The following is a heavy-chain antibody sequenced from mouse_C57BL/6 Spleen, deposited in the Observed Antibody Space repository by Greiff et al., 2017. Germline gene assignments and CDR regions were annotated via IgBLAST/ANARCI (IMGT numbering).Heavy chain of an antibody. V-gene: IGHV1-55*01. CDR1: GYTFTSYW. Sequence: VQLQQSGAELVKPGASVKMSCKASGYTFTSYWITWVKQRPGQGLEWIGGIYPGSGSTKYNEKFKSKATLTVDTSSSTAYMQLSSLTSEDSAVYYCARSGSGYLFAYWGQGTLVTVSA. J-gene: IGHJ3*01. D-gene: IGHD3-2*02. CDR3: ARSGSGYLFAY. CDR2: IYPGSGST.